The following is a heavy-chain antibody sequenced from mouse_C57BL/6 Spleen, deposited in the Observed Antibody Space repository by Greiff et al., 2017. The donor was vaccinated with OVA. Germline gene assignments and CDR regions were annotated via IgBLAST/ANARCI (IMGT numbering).Heavy chain of an antibody. J-gene: IGHJ2*01. CDR1: GYAFTNYL. V-gene: IGHV1-54*01. D-gene: IGHD2-5*01. CDR2: INPGSGGT. Sequence: VQLQQSGAELVRPGTSVKVSCKASGYAFTNYLIEWVKQRPGQGLEWIGVINPGSGGTNYNEKFKGKATLTADKSSSTAYMQLSSLTSEDSAVYFCARSYSNYYFDDWGQGTTLSASS. CDR3: ARSYSNYYFDD.